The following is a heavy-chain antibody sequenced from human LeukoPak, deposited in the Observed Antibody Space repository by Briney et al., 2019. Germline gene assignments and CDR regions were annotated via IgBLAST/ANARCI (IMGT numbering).Heavy chain of an antibody. V-gene: IGHV7-4-1*02. CDR1: GYTFTSYA. CDR2: INTNTGNP. Sequence: ASVKVSCKASGYTFTSYAMTWVRQAPGQGLEWMGWINTNTGNPTYAQGFTGRFVFSLDTSVSTAYLQISSLKAEDTAVYYCARATTVLLWFGEFPPYYYYGMDVWGQGTTVTVSS. J-gene: IGHJ6*02. D-gene: IGHD3-10*01. CDR3: ARATTVLLWFGEFPPYYYYGMDV.